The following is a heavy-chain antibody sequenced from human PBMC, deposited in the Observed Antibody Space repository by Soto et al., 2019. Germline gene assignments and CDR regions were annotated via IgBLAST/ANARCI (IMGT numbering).Heavy chain of an antibody. CDR1: GFTFSNAW. Sequence: EVQLVESGGGLVQPGGSLRLSCAASGFTFSNAWMNWVRQAPGKGLEWVGRVKSKADGETTDYAAPVKGRFTISRDDSKNTLYLQMNSPKTEDTGVYYCTPFNSGYDLWGYLGQGTLVTVSS. J-gene: IGHJ4*02. D-gene: IGHD5-12*01. V-gene: IGHV3-15*01. CDR2: VKSKADGETT. CDR3: TPFNSGYDLWGY.